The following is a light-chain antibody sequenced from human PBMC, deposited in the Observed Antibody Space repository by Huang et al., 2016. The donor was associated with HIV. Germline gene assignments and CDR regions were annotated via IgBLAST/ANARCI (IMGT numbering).Light chain of an antibody. CDR3: QQYDNWHLT. J-gene: IGKJ4*01. CDR1: QSVGGN. Sequence: IVLTQTPATLPVSPGGRATLSCRASQSVGGNMAWYQQKPGQAPILIIYGSTTRAAGVPARFSGSGSGTDFTLTIYNLQSEDFADYYCQQYDNWHLTFGGGTTV. V-gene: IGKV3-15*01. CDR2: GST.